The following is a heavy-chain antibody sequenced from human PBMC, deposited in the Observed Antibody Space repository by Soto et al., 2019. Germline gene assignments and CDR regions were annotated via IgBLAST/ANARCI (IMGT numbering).Heavy chain of an antibody. J-gene: IGHJ3*02. CDR3: ARCPLTYYYDSSGSPDI. Sequence: GESLKISCKGSGYSFTSYWISWVRQMPGKGLEWMGIIYPGDSVTRYSPSFQGQVTISADNSISTAYLQWSSLKASDTAIYYCARCPLTYYYDSSGSPDIWGQGTMVTVSS. CDR1: GYSFTSYW. V-gene: IGHV5-51*01. CDR2: IYPGDSVT. D-gene: IGHD3-22*01.